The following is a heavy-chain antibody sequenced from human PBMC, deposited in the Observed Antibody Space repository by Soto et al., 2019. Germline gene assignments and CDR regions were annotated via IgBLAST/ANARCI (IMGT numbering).Heavy chain of an antibody. V-gene: IGHV3-23*04. D-gene: IGHD2-2*01. J-gene: IGHJ4*02. CDR3: AKSKGGTSTWPED. CDR1: GFIFKQYA. CDR2: ISSGGST. Sequence: EVQLVESGGGLVQPGGSLRLSCEASGFIFKQYAMTWVRQTPGAGLEWVSTISSGGSTFYAESVRGRFTVSRDNSKNTLFLQLNSLKSDDTAVYFCAKSKGGTSTWPEDWGQGSLVTVSS.